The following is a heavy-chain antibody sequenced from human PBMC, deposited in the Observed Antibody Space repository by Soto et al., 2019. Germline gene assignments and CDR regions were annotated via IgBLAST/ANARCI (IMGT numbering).Heavy chain of an antibody. Sequence: GGSLRLSCAASGFTFSSYAMHWVRQAPGKGLEWVAVISYDGSNKYYADSVKGRFTISRDNSKNTLYLQMNSLRAEDTAVYYCARGGVGGDGYRPFDYWGQGTLVTVSS. V-gene: IGHV3-30-3*01. D-gene: IGHD5-12*01. J-gene: IGHJ4*02. CDR1: GFTFSSYA. CDR3: ARGGVGGDGYRPFDY. CDR2: ISYDGSNK.